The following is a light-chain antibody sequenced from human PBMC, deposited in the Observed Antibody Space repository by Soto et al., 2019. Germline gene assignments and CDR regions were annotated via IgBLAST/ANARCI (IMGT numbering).Light chain of an antibody. CDR2: GAS. CDR1: QSVSSSY. J-gene: IGKJ1*01. CDR3: QQYGSSPGT. V-gene: IGKV3-20*01. Sequence: EIVLTQSPVTLSLSSGERATLSCRASQSVSSSYLAWYQQKPGQAPRLLIYGASSRATGIPDRFSGSGSGTDFILTISRLESEDLAMYYCQQYGSSPGTFGQGNKVEIK.